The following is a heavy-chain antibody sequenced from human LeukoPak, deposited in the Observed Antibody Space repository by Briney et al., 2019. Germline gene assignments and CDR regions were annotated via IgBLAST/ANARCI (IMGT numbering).Heavy chain of an antibody. D-gene: IGHD2-2*01. Sequence: GESLKISCKSSGYAFTNYWIGWVRQMPGKGLEWMGIIYPGDSDTRYSPSFQGQVTISADKSISAAYLQWSSLQASDTAMYYCARLPSRSCSSSSCYVVDYWGQGTLVTVSS. CDR1: GYAFTNYW. CDR3: ARLPSRSCSSSSCYVVDY. J-gene: IGHJ4*02. V-gene: IGHV5-51*01. CDR2: IYPGDSDT.